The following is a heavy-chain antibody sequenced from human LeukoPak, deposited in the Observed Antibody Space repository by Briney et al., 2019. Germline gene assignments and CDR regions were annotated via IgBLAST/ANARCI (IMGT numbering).Heavy chain of an antibody. CDR2: ISSSGSTI. J-gene: IGHJ5*02. Sequence: QPGGSLRLSCAASGFTFSSYEMNWVRQAPGKGLEWVSYISSSGSTIYYADSVKGRFTISRGNAKNSLYLQMNSLRAEDTAVYYCARDLYSGSYTNWFDPWGQGTLVTVSS. CDR3: ARDLYSGSYTNWFDP. D-gene: IGHD1-26*01. CDR1: GFTFSSYE. V-gene: IGHV3-48*03.